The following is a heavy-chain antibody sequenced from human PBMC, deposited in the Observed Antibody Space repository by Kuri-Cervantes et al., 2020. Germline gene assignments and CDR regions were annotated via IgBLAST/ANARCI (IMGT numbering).Heavy chain of an antibody. D-gene: IGHD6-13*01. Sequence: ASVKVSCKASGYTFTGYYMHWVRQAPGQGLEWMGWINPNSGGTNYAQKFQGRVTMTRDTSISTAYMELSRLRSDDTAVYYCARDSSSWYALDYWGQGTLVTVSS. J-gene: IGHJ4*02. CDR3: ARDSSSWYALDY. CDR2: INPNSGGT. V-gene: IGHV1-2*02. CDR1: GYTFTGYY.